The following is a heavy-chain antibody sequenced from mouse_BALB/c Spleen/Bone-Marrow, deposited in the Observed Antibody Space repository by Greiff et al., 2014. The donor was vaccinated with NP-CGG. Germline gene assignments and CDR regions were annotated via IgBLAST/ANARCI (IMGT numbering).Heavy chain of an antibody. J-gene: IGHJ4*01. CDR2: IDPSDSET. D-gene: IGHD2-3*01. V-gene: IGHV1-69*02. Sequence: VQLQESGAELVKPGAPVKLSCKASGYTFTSYWMNWVKQRPGRGLEWIGRIDPSDSETHYNQKFKDKATLTVDKSSSTAYIQXSSLTSXDSAVYYCARALGDGYYYAMDYWGQGTSVTVSS. CDR3: ARALGDGYYYAMDY. CDR1: GYTFTSYW.